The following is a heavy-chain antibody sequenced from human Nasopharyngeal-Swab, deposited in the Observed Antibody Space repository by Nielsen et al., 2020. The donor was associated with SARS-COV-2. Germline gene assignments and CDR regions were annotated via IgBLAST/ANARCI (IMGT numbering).Heavy chain of an antibody. CDR2: INAGNGNT. Sequence: APVKVSCKASGYTFTSYAMHWVRQAPGQRLEWMGWINAGNGNTKYSQKFQGRVTITRDTSASTAYMELSSLRSEDTAVYYCARLAPLKFYYYYMDVWGKGTTVTVSS. J-gene: IGHJ6*03. CDR3: ARLAPLKFYYYYMDV. CDR1: GYTFTSYA. V-gene: IGHV1-3*01. D-gene: IGHD3-3*02.